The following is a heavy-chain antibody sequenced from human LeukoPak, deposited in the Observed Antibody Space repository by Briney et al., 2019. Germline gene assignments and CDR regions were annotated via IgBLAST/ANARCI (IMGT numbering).Heavy chain of an antibody. J-gene: IGHJ6*02. CDR1: GFTFSSYS. V-gene: IGHV3-21*01. CDR2: ISSSSSYI. CDR3: ARSPTPTGYYDFWSGYFPSTNYYGMDV. Sequence: KPGGSLRLSCAASGFTFSSYSMDWVRQAPGKGLEWVSSISSSSSYIYYADSVKGRFTISRDNAKNSLYLQMNSLRAEDTAVYYCARSPTPTGYYDFWSGYFPSTNYYGMDVWGQGTTVTVSS. D-gene: IGHD3-3*01.